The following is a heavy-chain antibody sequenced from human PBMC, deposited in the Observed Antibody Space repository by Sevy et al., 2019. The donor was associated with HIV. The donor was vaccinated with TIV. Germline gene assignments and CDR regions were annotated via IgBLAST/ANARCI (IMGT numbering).Heavy chain of an antibody. V-gene: IGHV3-30-3*01. Sequence: GGSLRLSCAASGFTFSSYAMHWVRQAPGKGLEWVAVISYDGSNKYYTDSVKGRFTISRDNSKNTLYLQMNSLRAEDTDVYYCAREDEDTALDPYYYYGMDVWGQGTTVTVSS. J-gene: IGHJ6*02. CDR2: ISYDGSNK. CDR1: GFTFSSYA. CDR3: AREDEDTALDPYYYYGMDV. D-gene: IGHD5-18*01.